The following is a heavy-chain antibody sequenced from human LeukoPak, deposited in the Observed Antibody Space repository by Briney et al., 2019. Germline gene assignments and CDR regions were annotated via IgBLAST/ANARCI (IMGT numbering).Heavy chain of an antibody. V-gene: IGHV4-4*02. CDR1: GGSISSSNW. CDR2: IYHSGST. Sequence: PSETLSLTCAVSGGSISSSNWWSWVRQPPGKGLEWIGEIYHSGSTNYNPSLKSRATISVDKSKNQFSLKLSSVTAADTAVYYCARAGGYYYDSSAFDYWGQGTLVTVS. D-gene: IGHD3-22*01. CDR3: ARAGGYYYDSSAFDY. J-gene: IGHJ4*02.